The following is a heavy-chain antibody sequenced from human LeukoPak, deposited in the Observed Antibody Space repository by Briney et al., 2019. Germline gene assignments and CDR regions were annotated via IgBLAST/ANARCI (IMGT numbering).Heavy chain of an antibody. Sequence: GGSLRLSCAASGFTFSSYWMHWVRQAPGKGLVWVSRINSDGSSTTYADSVKGRFTISRDNAKNSLYLQMNSLRADDTAVYYCARETIDCGGDCYDYWGQGTLATVSS. J-gene: IGHJ4*02. D-gene: IGHD2-21*01. CDR2: INSDGSST. CDR1: GFTFSSYW. V-gene: IGHV3-74*01. CDR3: ARETIDCGGDCYDY.